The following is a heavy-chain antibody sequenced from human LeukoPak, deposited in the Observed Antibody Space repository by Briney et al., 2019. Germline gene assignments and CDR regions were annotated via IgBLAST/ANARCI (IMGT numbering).Heavy chain of an antibody. J-gene: IGHJ6*03. CDR3: ARDYYGSGRRAYYYYMDV. CDR1: GFTFSSYS. V-gene: IGHV3-23*01. CDR2: ISDSGDST. D-gene: IGHD3-10*01. Sequence: GGSLRLSCAASGFTFSSYSMTWVRQTPGKGLEWVSGISDSGDSTYYADSVKGRFTISRDNSRNTLYLEMNSLRAEDTAVYYCARDYYGSGRRAYYYYMDVWGKGTTVTVSS.